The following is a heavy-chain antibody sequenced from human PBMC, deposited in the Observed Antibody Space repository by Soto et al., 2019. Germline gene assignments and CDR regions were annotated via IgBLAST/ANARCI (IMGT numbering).Heavy chain of an antibody. D-gene: IGHD6-6*01. CDR1: GFSLSSGGVG. J-gene: IGHJ4*02. CDR3: AHGFLYSGSSHKYDY. Sequence: GSGPTLVNPKQTLTLTCAFSGFSLSSGGVGVGWIRQPPGKALEWLAFIYWNDDKRYSPSLRSRLTITKDTPKNQVILIMTNMDPVDTATYYCAHGFLYSGSSHKYDYWGQGTPVTVSS. V-gene: IGHV2-5*01. CDR2: IYWNDDK.